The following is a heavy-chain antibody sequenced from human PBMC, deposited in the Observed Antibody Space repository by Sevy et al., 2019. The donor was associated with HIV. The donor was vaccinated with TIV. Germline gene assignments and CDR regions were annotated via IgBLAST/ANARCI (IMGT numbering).Heavy chain of an antibody. Sequence: ASVKVSCKAPGGSFSNFAYIWVRQAPGQGLEWMGMIIPIFGAPNYAQKFQDRVTITADESTNTAYMELSSLISDDTAVYYCARGCYYGSGSYYPPDYWGQGTLVTVSS. CDR3: ARGCYYGSGSYYPPDY. J-gene: IGHJ4*02. CDR2: IIPIFGAP. V-gene: IGHV1-69*13. CDR1: GGSFSNFA. D-gene: IGHD3-10*01.